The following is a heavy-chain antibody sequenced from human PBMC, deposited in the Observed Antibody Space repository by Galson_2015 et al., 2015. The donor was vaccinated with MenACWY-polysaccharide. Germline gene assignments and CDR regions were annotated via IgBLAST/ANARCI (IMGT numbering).Heavy chain of an antibody. CDR2: MNPDSGNT. Sequence: SVKVSCKASGYTFTSYDLKWVRRAPGQGLEWMGWMNPDSGNTGYAKKFKGRVSMTRNTSIRTAYMELSSLTSEDTAVYYCGRWTSRGDPDVYLYDWGQGTLVTVSS. CDR3: GRWTSRGDPDVYLYD. V-gene: IGHV1-8*01. CDR1: GYTFTSYD. D-gene: IGHD4-17*01. J-gene: IGHJ4*02.